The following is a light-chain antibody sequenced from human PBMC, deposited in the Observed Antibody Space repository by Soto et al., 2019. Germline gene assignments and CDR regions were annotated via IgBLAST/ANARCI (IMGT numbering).Light chain of an antibody. Sequence: EIVLTQSPATRSLSPGERATLSWRASQSVSRYLAWYQQKPGQAPRLLIYDASNRATGIPARFSGSGSGTEFTLTISSLQNEDFATYDCLQQNSYTWTFGQGTKVDIK. CDR1: QSVSRY. J-gene: IGKJ1*01. CDR2: DAS. CDR3: LQQNSYTWT. V-gene: IGKV3-11*01.